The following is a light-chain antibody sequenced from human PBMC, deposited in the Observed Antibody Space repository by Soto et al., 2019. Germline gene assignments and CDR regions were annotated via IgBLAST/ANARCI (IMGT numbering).Light chain of an antibody. CDR2: QTS. CDR3: QQYYIYPPA. Sequence: DIQMTQSPSTLSASVGDRVTITCRASQTVRIYLAWYQQKPGKAPKLLIYQTSNLQSGVPSRFSGSGSETEFTLAISSLQPEDFATYYCQQYYIYPPAFGLGTKVEIK. V-gene: IGKV1-5*03. J-gene: IGKJ3*01. CDR1: QTVRIY.